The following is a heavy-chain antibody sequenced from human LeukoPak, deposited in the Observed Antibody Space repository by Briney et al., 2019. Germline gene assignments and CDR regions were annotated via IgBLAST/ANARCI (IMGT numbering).Heavy chain of an antibody. CDR2: IYYSGST. CDR3: ARNRGYSYGYYFDY. Sequence: PSETPSLTCTVSGGSISSGGYYWSWIRQHPGKGLEWIGYIYYSGSTYYNPSLKSRVTISVDTSKNQFSLKLSSVTTADTAVYYCARNRGYSYGYYFDYWGQGTLITVSS. CDR1: GGSISSGGYY. J-gene: IGHJ4*02. V-gene: IGHV4-31*03. D-gene: IGHD5-18*01.